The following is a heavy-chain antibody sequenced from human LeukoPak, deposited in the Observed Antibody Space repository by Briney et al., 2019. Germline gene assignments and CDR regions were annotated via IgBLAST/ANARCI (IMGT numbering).Heavy chain of an antibody. Sequence: SETLSLTCTVSGGSISSYYWSWIRQPPGKGLEWIGYIYYSGSTNYNPSLKSRVTISVDTSKNQFSLKLSSVTAADTAVYYCARRGRVWFGEFYFGANWFDPWGQGTLVTVSS. CDR3: ARRGRVWFGEFYFGANWFDP. V-gene: IGHV4-59*12. D-gene: IGHD3-10*01. CDR1: GGSISSYY. CDR2: IYYSGST. J-gene: IGHJ5*02.